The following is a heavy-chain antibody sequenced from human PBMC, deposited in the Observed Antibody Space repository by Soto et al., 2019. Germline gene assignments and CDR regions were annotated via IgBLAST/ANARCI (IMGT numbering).Heavy chain of an antibody. Sequence: SETLSLTCTVSGDSISTYYWSWIRQPPGKGLEWIGYISYSGSTNYNPSLKSRVTISVDTAKNQFSLKLSSVTAADTAVYYCARQYYCGSGSYYNRPFDCWGQGTLVTLSS. D-gene: IGHD3-10*01. CDR1: GDSISTYY. J-gene: IGHJ4*02. V-gene: IGHV4-59*08. CDR2: ISYSGST. CDR3: ARQYYCGSGSYYNRPFDC.